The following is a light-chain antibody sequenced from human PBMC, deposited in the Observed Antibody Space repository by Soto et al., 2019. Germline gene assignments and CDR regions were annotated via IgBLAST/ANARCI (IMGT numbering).Light chain of an antibody. CDR2: DAS. V-gene: IGLV2-14*03. CDR3: SSYTSSSTYV. J-gene: IGLJ1*01. CDR1: SSDVGGYNY. Sequence: QSALTQPASVSGSPGQSITISCTGTSSDVGGYNYVSWYQQRPGKAPKFMIYDASNRPTGVSNRFSVSKSGNTASLTISGLQAEDEADYYCSSYTSSSTYVFGSGTKVTVL.